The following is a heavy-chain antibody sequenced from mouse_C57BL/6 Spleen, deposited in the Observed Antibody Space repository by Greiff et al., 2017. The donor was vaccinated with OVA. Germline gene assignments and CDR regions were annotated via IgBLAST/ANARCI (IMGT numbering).Heavy chain of an antibody. CDR2: IYPGDGDT. CDR3: AREKDLLRYFDV. V-gene: IGHV1-82*01. D-gene: IGHD1-1*01. J-gene: IGHJ1*03. CDR1: GYAFSSSW. Sequence: QVQLQQSGPELVKPGASVKISCKASGYAFSSSWMNWVKQRPGKGLEWIGRIYPGDGDTNYNGKFKGKATLTADKSSSTAYLQLSSLTSEDSAVYCCAREKDLLRYFDVWGTGTTVTVSS.